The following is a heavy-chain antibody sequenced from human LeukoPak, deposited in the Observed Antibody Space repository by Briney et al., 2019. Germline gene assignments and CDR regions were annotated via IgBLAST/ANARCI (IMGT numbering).Heavy chain of an antibody. CDR1: GFTVGNYE. J-gene: IGHJ4*02. Sequence: GGSLRLSCAASGFTVGNYEMNWFRQAPGKGPEWIAYVSRTGTKIYYVDSVKGRFTISRDNANNSLYLQMNTLRVEDTAVYYCARTIIYWGQGTLVTVSS. V-gene: IGHV3-48*03. CDR3: ARTIIY. CDR2: VSRTGTKI.